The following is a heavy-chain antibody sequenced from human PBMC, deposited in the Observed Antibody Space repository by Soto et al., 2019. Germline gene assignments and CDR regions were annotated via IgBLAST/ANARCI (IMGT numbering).Heavy chain of an antibody. CDR3: ARGRFRRTWFDP. J-gene: IGHJ5*02. V-gene: IGHV1-8*01. CDR2: MNPDSGNT. CDR1: GYTLIKYD. D-gene: IGHD3-16*01. Sequence: QVQMVQSGAEVKKPGASVKVSCKASGYTLIKYDVHWVRQATGQGLEWMGWMNPDSGNTGQSKQFQGRVTMTRDTSISTAYMELSSLRSEDTAVYYCARGRFRRTWFDPWGQGTLVTVSS.